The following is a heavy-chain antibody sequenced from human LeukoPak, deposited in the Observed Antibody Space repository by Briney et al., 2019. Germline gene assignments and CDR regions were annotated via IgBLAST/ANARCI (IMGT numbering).Heavy chain of an antibody. J-gene: IGHJ4*02. V-gene: IGHV4-34*01. CDR2: INHSGGT. CDR3: ARGLLWFGESFDY. Sequence: KSSETLSLTCAVYGGSFSGYYWSWLRQPPGKGLEWIGEINHSGGTNYNPSLKSRVTISVDTSKNQFSLKLSSVTAADTAVYYCARGLLWFGESFDYWGQGTLVTVSS. CDR1: GGSFSGYY. D-gene: IGHD3-10*01.